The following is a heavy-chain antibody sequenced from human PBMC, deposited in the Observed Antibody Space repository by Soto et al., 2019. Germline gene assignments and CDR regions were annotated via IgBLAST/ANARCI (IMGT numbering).Heavy chain of an antibody. CDR2: ISPYDGYT. CDR3: ARDGTPGDY. D-gene: IGHD1-1*01. V-gene: IGHV1-18*01. CDR1: GYTFTSYG. J-gene: IGHJ4*02. Sequence: ASVKVSCKASGYTFTSYGINWVRQAPGQGLEWLGWISPYDGYTNYAQKLQGRVTMTTDTSTSTAYMELRSLRSDDTAVYYCARDGTPGDYWGQGTLVTVSS.